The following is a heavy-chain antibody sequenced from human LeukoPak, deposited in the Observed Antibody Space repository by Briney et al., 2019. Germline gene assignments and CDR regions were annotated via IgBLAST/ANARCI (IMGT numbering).Heavy chain of an antibody. D-gene: IGHD2-2*02. CDR3: ARATLGYCSSTSCYTGYFDY. Sequence: GGSLRLSCAASGFTFSSYWMSRVRQAPGKGLEWVANIKQDGSEKYYVDSVKGRFTISRDNAKNSLYLQMNSLRAEDTAVYYCARATLGYCSSTSCYTGYFDYWGQGTLVTVSS. V-gene: IGHV3-7*01. CDR1: GFTFSSYW. CDR2: IKQDGSEK. J-gene: IGHJ4*02.